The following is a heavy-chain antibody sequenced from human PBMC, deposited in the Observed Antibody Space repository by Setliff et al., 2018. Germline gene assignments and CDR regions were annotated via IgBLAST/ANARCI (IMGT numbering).Heavy chain of an antibody. CDR3: AKFCPLDLTGDWAFDN. V-gene: IGHV4-34*01. CDR2: INHSGTT. Sequence: SETLSLTCAVYGGSFSSFYWSWIRQPPGKGLEWIGEINHSGTTTYNPSLKSRVTISVDTSRKQFSLRLTSVTAADTAVYYCAKFCPLDLTGDWAFDNWGQGTLVTVSS. J-gene: IGHJ4*02. CDR1: GGSFSSFY. D-gene: IGHD7-27*01.